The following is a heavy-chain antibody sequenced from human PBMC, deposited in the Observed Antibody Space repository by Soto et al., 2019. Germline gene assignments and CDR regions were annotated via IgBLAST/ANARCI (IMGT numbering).Heavy chain of an antibody. CDR1: GGTFSSYA. Sequence: QVQLVQSGAEVKKPGSSVKVSCKASGGTFSSYAISWVRQAPGQGLEWMGGIIPIFGTANYAQKFQVRVTITADESTITAYRELSSLRSEDTAVYYCARAPWGHEDYYYYGMDVWGEGTPVTVSS. D-gene: IGHD1-26*01. CDR3: ARAPWGHEDYYYYGMDV. CDR2: IIPIFGTA. J-gene: IGHJ6*01. V-gene: IGHV1-69*01.